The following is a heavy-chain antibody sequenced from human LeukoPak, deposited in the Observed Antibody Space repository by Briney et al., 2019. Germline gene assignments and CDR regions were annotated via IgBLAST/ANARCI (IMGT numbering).Heavy chain of an antibody. CDR2: IYHSGST. CDR1: GGSISSGGYS. Sequence: SQTLSLTCAVSGGSISSGGYSWSWIRQPPGKGLEWIGYIYHSGSTYYNPSLKSRVTISVDTSKNQFSLKLSSVTAADTAVYYCARGRALLWFGRTYFDYWGQGTLVTVSS. V-gene: IGHV4-30-2*01. CDR3: ARGRALLWFGRTYFDY. D-gene: IGHD3-10*01. J-gene: IGHJ4*02.